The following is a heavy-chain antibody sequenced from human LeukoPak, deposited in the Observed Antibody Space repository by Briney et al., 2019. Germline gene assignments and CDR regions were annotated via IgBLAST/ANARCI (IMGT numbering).Heavy chain of an antibody. Sequence: GGSLSLSCAASGFTFSSYAMSGVREAPGKGLEWGSAISGSGGGTYYADSVKGRFTIPREHSKNTLALQKKSLRAEDTAVYYCAKPRYCSGGSCLRPFDYWGQGTLVTVSS. CDR2: ISGSGGGT. V-gene: IGHV3-23*01. CDR3: AKPRYCSGGSCLRPFDY. J-gene: IGHJ4*02. D-gene: IGHD2-15*01. CDR1: GFTFSSYA.